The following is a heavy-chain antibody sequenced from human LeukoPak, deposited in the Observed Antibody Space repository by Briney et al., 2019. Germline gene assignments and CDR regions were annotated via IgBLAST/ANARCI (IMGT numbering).Heavy chain of an antibody. Sequence: PGGSLRLSCAASGFTVSTVYMTWVRQAPGKGLEWVSVIYGGPTAYYADSVKDRFTISRDNPKNTLNLQMNSLRAEDTAVYYCAREIGQLGGAFDIWGQGIMVTVSS. V-gene: IGHV3-53*01. D-gene: IGHD7-27*01. CDR1: GFTVSTVY. CDR3: AREIGQLGGAFDI. J-gene: IGHJ3*02. CDR2: IYGGPTA.